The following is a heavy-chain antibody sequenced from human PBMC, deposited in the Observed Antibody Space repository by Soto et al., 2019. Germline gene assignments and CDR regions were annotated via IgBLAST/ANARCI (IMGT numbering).Heavy chain of an antibody. CDR3: ATMGGSSTWYLDY. CDR2: IHYSGGT. CDR1: GGSISSYY. Sequence: SETLSLTCTVSGGSISSYYWSWIRQPPGKGLEWIGYIHYSGGTNYNPSLKSRVTISVDTSKNQFSLKLISVTAADTAVYYCATMGGSSTWYLDYWGQGTLVTVSS. V-gene: IGHV4-59*08. D-gene: IGHD6-13*01. J-gene: IGHJ4*02.